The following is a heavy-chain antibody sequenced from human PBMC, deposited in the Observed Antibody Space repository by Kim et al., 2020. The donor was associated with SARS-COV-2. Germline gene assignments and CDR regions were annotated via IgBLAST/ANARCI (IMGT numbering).Heavy chain of an antibody. Sequence: GSLRLSCAASGFTFSSYAMSWIRQAPGKGLEWVSAISGSGGSTYYADSVKGRFTISRDNSKNTLYLQMNSLRAEDTAVYYCAKSSPYYYGSGSYSPFDYGGQGTLVTVSS. CDR1: GFTFSSYA. J-gene: IGHJ4*02. D-gene: IGHD3-10*01. CDR3: AKSSPYYYGSGSYSPFDY. V-gene: IGHV3-23*01. CDR2: ISGSGGST.